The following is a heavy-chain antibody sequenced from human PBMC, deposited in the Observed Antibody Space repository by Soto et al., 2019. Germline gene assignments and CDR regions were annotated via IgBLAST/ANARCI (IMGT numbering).Heavy chain of an antibody. CDR3: AKTVDIGYDYSTRYYFDY. CDR1: GGSISSSSYY. D-gene: IGHD4-4*01. J-gene: IGHJ4*02. CDR2: IYYSGRT. V-gene: IGHV4-39*01. Sequence: QLQLQESGPGLVKPSENLSLTCSVSGGSISSSSYYWGWIRQPPGKGLEWIGSIYYSGRTYYNPALKRRVTISLDSSKNQFALKLSSVTDADTAVYYCAKTVDIGYDYSTRYYFDYWGQGTLVNVSS.